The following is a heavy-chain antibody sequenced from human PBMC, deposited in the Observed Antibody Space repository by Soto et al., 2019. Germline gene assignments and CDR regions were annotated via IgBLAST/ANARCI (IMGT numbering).Heavy chain of an antibody. CDR1: GGSFRRHG. J-gene: IGHJ6*02. CDR3: ARDPAPTVTTLGHGLDV. CDR2: TIPVFDTA. Sequence: SVKVSCKASGGSFRRHGISWVRQAPGQGLEWMGGTIPVFDTANYAQRFQGRLTVSADESTNTAYMDLSSLTSEDTAVYYCARDPAPTVTTLGHGLDVWGQGTTVTVSS. D-gene: IGHD4-17*01. V-gene: IGHV1-69*13.